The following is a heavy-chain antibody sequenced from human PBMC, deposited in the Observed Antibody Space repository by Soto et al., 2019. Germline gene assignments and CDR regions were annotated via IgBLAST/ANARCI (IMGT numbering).Heavy chain of an antibody. D-gene: IGHD3-9*01. Sequence: GGSLRLSCAASGFTFDDYAMHWVRQAPGKGLEWVSGISWNSGSIGYADSVKGRFTISRDNAKNSLYLQMNSLRAEDTALYYCAKVVSHYDILTGYSYYFDYWGQGTLVTVSS. V-gene: IGHV3-9*01. CDR2: ISWNSGSI. J-gene: IGHJ4*02. CDR3: AKVVSHYDILTGYSYYFDY. CDR1: GFTFDDYA.